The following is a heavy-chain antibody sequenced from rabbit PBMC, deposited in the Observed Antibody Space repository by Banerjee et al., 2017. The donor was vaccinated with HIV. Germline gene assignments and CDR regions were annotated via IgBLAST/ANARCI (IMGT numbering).Heavy chain of an antibody. CDR2: INTSSGNT. Sequence: QEQLEESGGDLVKPEGSLTLTCTASGFSFSNKYVMCWVRQAPGKGLEWIACINTSSGNTVYAAWAKGRFTISRTSSTTVALQMTSLTAADTAPSCCARGISSGYYNLWGPGTLVTVS. V-gene: IGHV1S45*01. CDR1: GFSFSNKYV. CDR3: ARGISSGYYNL. J-gene: IGHJ4*01. D-gene: IGHD1-1*01.